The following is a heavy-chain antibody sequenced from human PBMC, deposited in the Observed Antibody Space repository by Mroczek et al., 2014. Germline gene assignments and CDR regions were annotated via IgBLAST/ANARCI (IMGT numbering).Heavy chain of an antibody. J-gene: IGHJ6*02. CDR2: IYYSGST. D-gene: IGHD3-22*01. CDR1: GGSISSGGYY. CDR3: ARVLDRSYDSSGYPRGLGYYYYGMDV. Sequence: VQLLESGPGLVKPSQTLSLTCTVSGGSISSGGYYWSWIRQHPGKGLEWIGYIYYSGSTYYNPSLKSRVTISVDTSKNQFSLKLSSVTAADTAVYYCARVLDRSYDSSGYPRGLGYYYYGMDVWGQGTTVTVSS. V-gene: IGHV4-31*03.